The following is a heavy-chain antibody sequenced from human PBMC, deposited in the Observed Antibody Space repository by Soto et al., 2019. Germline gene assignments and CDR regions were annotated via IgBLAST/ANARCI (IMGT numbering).Heavy chain of an antibody. J-gene: IGHJ6*04. D-gene: IGHD3-9*01. CDR3: ARGQDYAILTGYYVGGAALDV. Sequence: EVQLVESGGGLVQPGGSLRLSCAASGFTFSSYWMSWVRQAPGKGLEWVANIKQDGSEKYYVDSVKGRFTISRDNAKNSLYLQMNSLRAEDTAVYYCARGQDYAILTGYYVGGAALDVWGKGTTVTVSS. CDR2: IKQDGSEK. CDR1: GFTFSSYW. V-gene: IGHV3-7*01.